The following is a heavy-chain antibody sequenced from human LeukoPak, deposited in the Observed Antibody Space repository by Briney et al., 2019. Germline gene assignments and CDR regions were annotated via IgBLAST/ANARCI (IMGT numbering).Heavy chain of an antibody. CDR3: ANGNRCTSPNCLGYYYFYMDV. CDR2: FSGSGGTT. CDR1: GFTFSSYA. J-gene: IGHJ6*03. V-gene: IGHV3-23*01. Sequence: GGSLRLSCAASGFTFSSYAMNWVRQAPGRGLEWVSGFSGSGGTTYYAASVKGRFTISRDNSKNTLYLQMNSLRAEDTAVYYCANGNRCTSPNCLGYYYFYMDVWGKGTTVTVSS. D-gene: IGHD2-8*01.